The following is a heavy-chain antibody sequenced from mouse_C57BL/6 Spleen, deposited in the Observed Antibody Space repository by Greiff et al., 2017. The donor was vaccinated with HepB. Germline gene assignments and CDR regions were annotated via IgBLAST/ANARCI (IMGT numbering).Heavy chain of an antibody. CDR3: ARQRGGTLDY. D-gene: IGHD4-1*01. CDR1: GFTFSDYY. V-gene: IGHV5-12*01. CDR2: ISNGGGST. Sequence: EVKLEESGGGLVQPGGSLKLSCAASGFTFSDYYMYWVRQTPEKRLEWVAYISNGGGSTYYPDTVKGRFTISRDNAKNTLYLQMSRLKSEDTAMYYCARQRGGTLDYWGQGTTLTVSS. J-gene: IGHJ2*01.